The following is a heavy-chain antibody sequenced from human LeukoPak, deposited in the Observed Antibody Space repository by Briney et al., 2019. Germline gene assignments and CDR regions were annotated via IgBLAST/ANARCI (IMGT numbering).Heavy chain of an antibody. J-gene: IGHJ6*02. CDR1: EFTFSSYA. V-gene: IGHV3-23*01. CDR3: AKPGYYDFWSGYYTPYYYYYGMDV. D-gene: IGHD3-3*01. Sequence: GGSLRLSCAASEFTFSSYAMSWVRQAPGKGLEWVSAISGSGGSTYYADSVKGRFTISRDNSKNTLYLQMNSLRAEDTAVYYCAKPGYYDFWSGYYTPYYYYYGMDVWGQGTTVTVSS. CDR2: ISGSGGST.